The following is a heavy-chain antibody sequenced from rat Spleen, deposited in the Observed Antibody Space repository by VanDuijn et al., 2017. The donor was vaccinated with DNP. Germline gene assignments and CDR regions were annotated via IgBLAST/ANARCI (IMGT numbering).Heavy chain of an antibody. CDR1: GFTLSNYG. Sequence: EVQLVESGGDLVQPGRSLKLSCAASGFTLSNYGMHWIRQAPTKGLEWVTTISTSTGNTYYRDSVKGRFTVSRDNAKSTLYLQMDSLRSEDTATYYCARLAPDYYAMDAWGQGTSVTVSS. D-gene: IGHD3-1*01. CDR3: ARLAPDYYAMDA. J-gene: IGHJ4*01. CDR2: ISTSTGNT. V-gene: IGHV5S13*01.